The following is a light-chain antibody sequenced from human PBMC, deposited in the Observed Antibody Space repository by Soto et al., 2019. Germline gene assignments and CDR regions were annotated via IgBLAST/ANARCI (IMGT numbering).Light chain of an antibody. CDR2: EVS. CDR3: SSYAGSNVV. J-gene: IGLJ2*01. V-gene: IGLV2-8*01. Sequence: QSVLTQPPSASGSPGQSVTISCTGTSSDVGGYNYVSWYQQHPGKAPKLMIYEVSKRPSGVPDRFFGSKSGNTASLTVSGLQAEDEADYYCSSYAGSNVVFGGGTKLTVL. CDR1: SSDVGGYNY.